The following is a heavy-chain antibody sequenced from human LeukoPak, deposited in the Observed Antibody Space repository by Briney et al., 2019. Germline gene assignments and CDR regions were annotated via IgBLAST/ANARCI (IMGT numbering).Heavy chain of an antibody. D-gene: IGHD6-13*01. Sequence: GGSLRLSCAASEFTFSNYWMSWVRQAPGNGLKWVANIKRDGSEKYYVDSVKGRFTISRDNAKNSLFLHMNSLRVEDTAVYYCARDHGSSWETFDYWGQGTLVTVSS. J-gene: IGHJ4*02. V-gene: IGHV3-7*03. CDR2: IKRDGSEK. CDR3: ARDHGSSWETFDY. CDR1: EFTFSNYW.